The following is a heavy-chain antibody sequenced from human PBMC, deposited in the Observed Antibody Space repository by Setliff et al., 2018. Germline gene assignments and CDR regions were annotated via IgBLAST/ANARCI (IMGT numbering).Heavy chain of an antibody. J-gene: IGHJ6*03. V-gene: IGHV1-2*06. CDR2: VNPKNGGI. D-gene: IGHD1-26*01. CDR3: ATDVNQWDPTYMDV. Sequence: ASVKVSCKASGYSFIDYYIHWVRQAPGQGPEWMGRVNPKNGGILYSQKFEGRATMTTDTSTRTAYLELRALTSDDTAVYYCATDVNQWDPTYMDVWGEGTTVTVSS. CDR1: GYSFIDYY.